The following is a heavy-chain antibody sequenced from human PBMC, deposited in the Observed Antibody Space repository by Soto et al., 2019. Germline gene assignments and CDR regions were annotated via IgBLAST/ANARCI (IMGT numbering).Heavy chain of an antibody. J-gene: IGHJ4*02. CDR3: ATVSLLWFGELLSPDY. Sequence: ASVKVSCKASGYTFTSYDINWVRQAPGQGLEWMGWISAYNGKTNYAQKFQGRVTMTTDTSTSTAYMELRSLRSDDTAVYYCATVSLLWFGELLSPDYWGQGTLVTVSS. V-gene: IGHV1-18*01. CDR1: GYTFTSYD. CDR2: ISAYNGKT. D-gene: IGHD3-10*01.